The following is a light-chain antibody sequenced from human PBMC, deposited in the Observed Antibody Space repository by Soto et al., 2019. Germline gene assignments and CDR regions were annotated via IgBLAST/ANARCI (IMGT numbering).Light chain of an antibody. J-gene: IGKJ1*01. CDR2: DAS. CDR3: QQYNSYSPRP. CDR1: QSISSW. Sequence: DIQMTQSPSTLSASVGDRVTITCRASQSISSWLAWYQQKPGKAPKLLVYDASSLESGVPSRFSGSGSGTEFTLTIGSLEPDDFATLYRQQYNSYSPRPFGQRTNVEIK. V-gene: IGKV1-5*01.